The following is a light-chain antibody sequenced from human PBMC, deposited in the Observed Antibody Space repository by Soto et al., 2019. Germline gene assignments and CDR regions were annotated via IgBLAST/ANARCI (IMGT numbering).Light chain of an antibody. Sequence: ELVLTQSPGTLSLSPGERATLSCRASQSVSSSYLAWYQLKPGQAPRLLIYGASSRATGIPDRFSGSGSGTDFTLTISRLEPEDFAVYYCQQYGSSPYTFGQGTKLEIK. V-gene: IGKV3-20*01. CDR1: QSVSSSY. CDR3: QQYGSSPYT. J-gene: IGKJ2*01. CDR2: GAS.